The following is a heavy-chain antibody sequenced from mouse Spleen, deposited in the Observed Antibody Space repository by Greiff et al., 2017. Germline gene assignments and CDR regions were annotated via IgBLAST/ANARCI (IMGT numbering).Heavy chain of an antibody. CDR2: IYPSDSET. CDR3: AREGYGKVVGY. D-gene: IGHD1-3*01. J-gene: IGHJ2*01. CDR1: GYTFTSYW. V-gene: IGHV1-61*01. Sequence: VQLQQPGAELVRPGSSVKLSCKASGYTFTSYWMDWVKQRPGQGLEWIGNIYPSDSETHYNQKFKDKATLTVDKSSSTAYMQLSSLTSEDSAVYYCAREGYGKVVGYWGQGTTLTVSS.